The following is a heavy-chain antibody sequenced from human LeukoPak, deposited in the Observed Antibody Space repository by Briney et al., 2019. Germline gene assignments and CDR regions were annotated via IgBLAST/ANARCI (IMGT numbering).Heavy chain of an antibody. Sequence: SQTLSLTCAVSGGSISSGGYSWSWIRQPPGKGLEWIGYIYHSGSTYYNPSLKSRVTISVDRSKNQFSLKLSSVTAADTAVYYCARGSRGDYYDSSGYFDYWGQGTLVTVSS. CDR3: ARGSRGDYYDSSGYFDY. J-gene: IGHJ4*02. V-gene: IGHV4-30-2*01. CDR1: GGSISSGGYS. CDR2: IYHSGST. D-gene: IGHD3-22*01.